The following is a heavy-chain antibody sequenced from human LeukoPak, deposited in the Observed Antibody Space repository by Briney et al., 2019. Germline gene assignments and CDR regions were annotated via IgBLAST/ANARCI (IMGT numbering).Heavy chain of an antibody. CDR3: ARESSGIAARAFDY. CDR2: IYYSGST. CDR1: GGSISSSSYY. J-gene: IGHJ4*02. V-gene: IGHV4-39*02. Sequence: KPSETLSLTCTVSGGSISSSSYYWGWIRQPPGKGLEWIGSIYYSGSTYYNPSLKSRVTISVDTSKNQFSLKLSSVTAADTAVYYCARESSGIAARAFDYWGQGTLVTVSS. D-gene: IGHD6-6*01.